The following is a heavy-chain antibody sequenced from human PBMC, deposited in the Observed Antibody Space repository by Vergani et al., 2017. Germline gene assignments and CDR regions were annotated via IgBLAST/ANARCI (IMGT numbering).Heavy chain of an antibody. Sequence: QVQLQESGPGLVKPSETLSLTCAVSGFSIDNGYYWDWIRQPPGKGLEWIGSIYRTGRTHFNPSLKSRVTISVDTSNNHFSLRLNSLTAADTAVYYCARDLGGGLVRTTIGKSKRDSAFDIWGQGTMVTVSS. CDR3: ARDLGGGLVRTTIGKSKRDSAFDI. D-gene: IGHD1-1*01. V-gene: IGHV4-38-2*02. CDR1: GFSIDNGYY. CDR2: IYRTGRT. J-gene: IGHJ3*02.